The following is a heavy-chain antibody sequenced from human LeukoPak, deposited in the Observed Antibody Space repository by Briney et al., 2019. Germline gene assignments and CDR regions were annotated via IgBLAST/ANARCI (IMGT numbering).Heavy chain of an antibody. D-gene: IGHD5-18*01. CDR3: ARAGRGYSYGQVIVY. CDR1: GGSISSYY. Sequence: SETLSLTCTVSGGSISSYYWSWIRQPPGKGLEWIGYIYYSGSTNYNPSLKSRVTISVDTSKNQFSLKLSPVTAADTAVYYCARAGRGYSYGQVIVYWGQGTLVTVSS. J-gene: IGHJ4*02. CDR2: IYYSGST. V-gene: IGHV4-59*01.